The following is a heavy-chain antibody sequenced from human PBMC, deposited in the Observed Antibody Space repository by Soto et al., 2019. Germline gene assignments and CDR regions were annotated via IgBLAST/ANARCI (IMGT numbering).Heavy chain of an antibody. J-gene: IGHJ4*02. CDR3: ARQDSRGYDNEVRFAY. V-gene: IGHV4-39*01. Sequence: PSETLSLTCTVSGGSISSSSYYWGWIRQPPGKGLEWIGNIYYSGISYYNPSLKSRVTMSVDTSKNQFSLKLSSVTAVDTAVYYCARQDSRGYDNEVRFAYWGQGTLVTVSS. CDR2: IYYSGIS. D-gene: IGHD6-25*01. CDR1: GGSISSSSYY.